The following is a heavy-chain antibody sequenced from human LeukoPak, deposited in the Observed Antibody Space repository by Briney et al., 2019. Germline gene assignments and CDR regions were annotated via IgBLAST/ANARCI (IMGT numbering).Heavy chain of an antibody. D-gene: IGHD3-22*01. V-gene: IGHV7-4-1*02. Sequence: ASVKVSCKASGYTFTSYAMNWVRQAPGQGLEWMGWINTNTGNPTYAQGFTGRFVFSLDTSVSTAYLQISSLKAEDTAVYYCARVALPYYYDSSGPYFPTVFDYWGQGTLVTVSS. CDR2: INTNTGNP. J-gene: IGHJ4*02. CDR3: ARVALPYYYDSSGPYFPTVFDY. CDR1: GYTFTSYA.